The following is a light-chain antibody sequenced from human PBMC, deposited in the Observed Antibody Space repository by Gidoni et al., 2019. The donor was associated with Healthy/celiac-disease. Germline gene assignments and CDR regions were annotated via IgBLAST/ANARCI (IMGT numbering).Light chain of an antibody. CDR2: EAF. CDR3: QQYSRASLS. V-gene: IGKV1-5*03. Sequence: DIHLTQSPPSLSASVGGRVTITCQASQMMDTLVACSQHKAGEAPRLLIYEAFKLESGVPSRFSGSGSGTEFSLTISSLQSDDVGTYYCQQYSRASLSFXXXTKLEI. J-gene: IGKJ2*01. CDR1: QMMDTL.